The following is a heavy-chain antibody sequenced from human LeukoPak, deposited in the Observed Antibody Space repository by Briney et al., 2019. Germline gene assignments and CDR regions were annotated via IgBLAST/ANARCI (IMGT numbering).Heavy chain of an antibody. D-gene: IGHD1-26*01. CDR3: AKDNSGSYHDY. CDR1: GFTFSSYG. J-gene: IGHJ4*02. V-gene: IGHV3-30*18. Sequence: HPERSLRLSCAASGFTFSSYGMHWVRQAPGKGLEWVAVISYDGSNKYYADSVKGRFTISRDNSKNTLYLQMNSLRAEDTAVYYCAKDNSGSYHDYWGQGTLVTVSS. CDR2: ISYDGSNK.